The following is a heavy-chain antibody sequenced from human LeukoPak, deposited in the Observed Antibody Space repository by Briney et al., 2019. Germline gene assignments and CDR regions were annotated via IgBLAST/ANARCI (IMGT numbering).Heavy chain of an antibody. Sequence: SEALSLTCAVYGGSFSGYWSWIRQPPGKRLEWIGEINHSGSAKYISSLKSRVTISVDTSKNQFSLDLSSVTADDTAVYYCARGRHDYDSGGYYYGGVYYFDSWGQGTLVTVSS. CDR2: INHSGSA. CDR3: ARGRHDYDSGGYYYGGVYYFDS. V-gene: IGHV4-34*01. J-gene: IGHJ4*02. CDR1: GGSFSGY. D-gene: IGHD3-22*01.